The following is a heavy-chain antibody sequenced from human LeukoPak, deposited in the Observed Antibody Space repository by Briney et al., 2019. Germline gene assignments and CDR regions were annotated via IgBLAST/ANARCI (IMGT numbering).Heavy chain of an antibody. CDR1: GGSISSYY. Sequence: SETLSLTCTVSGGSISSYYWSWIRLPAGKGLEWIGRIYTSGSTNYNPSLKSRVTMSVDTSKNQFSLKLSSVTAADTAVYYCASHPFTEMAEYYFDYWGQGTLVTVSS. J-gene: IGHJ4*02. D-gene: IGHD5-24*01. CDR2: IYTSGST. CDR3: ASHPFTEMAEYYFDY. V-gene: IGHV4-4*07.